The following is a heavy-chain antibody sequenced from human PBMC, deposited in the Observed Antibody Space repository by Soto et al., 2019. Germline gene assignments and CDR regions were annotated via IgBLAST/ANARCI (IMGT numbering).Heavy chain of an antibody. D-gene: IGHD6-19*01. V-gene: IGHV4-61*01. Sequence: SETLSLTCTVSGGSVSSGSYYWSWIRQPPGKGLEWIGYISYSGSTNYNPSLKSRVTISVDTSKNQFSLKLSSVTAADTAVYYCARDRSSGWEVFDYWGQGTLVTVSS. CDR3: ARDRSSGWEVFDY. CDR1: GGSVSSGSYY. CDR2: ISYSGST. J-gene: IGHJ4*02.